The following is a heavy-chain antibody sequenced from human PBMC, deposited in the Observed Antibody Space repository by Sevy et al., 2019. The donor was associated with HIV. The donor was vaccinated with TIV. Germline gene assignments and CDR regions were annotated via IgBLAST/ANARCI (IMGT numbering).Heavy chain of an antibody. CDR1: GFTFSTYA. CDR2: ISGSASTTYYGGAA. J-gene: IGHJ2*01. CDR3: ARGLLARPRGDYWYFDL. V-gene: IGHV3-23*01. Sequence: GESLKISCTASGFTFSTYAMSWVRQAPGKGLEWVSGISGSASTTYYGGAAYYADSVKGRFTITRDNAKNTLYLEMNRLRDEDSAVFHCARGLLARPRGDYWYFDLWGRGTLVTVSS. D-gene: IGHD6-6*01.